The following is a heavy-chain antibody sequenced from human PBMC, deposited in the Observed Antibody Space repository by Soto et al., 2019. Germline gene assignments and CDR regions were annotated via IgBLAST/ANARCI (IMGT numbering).Heavy chain of an antibody. J-gene: IGHJ4*02. V-gene: IGHV3-64D*06. CDR1: GFTFSSYA. CDR3: VKGEYYYDSSGYYPFDY. Sequence: PGGSLRRSCSASGFTFSSYAVHWVRQAPGKGLEYVSSISTNGGSTHYADSVKGRFTISRDNSKNTQYLQMSSLRADDTAVYYCVKGEYYYDSSGYYPFDYWGQGTLVTVSS. CDR2: ISTNGGST. D-gene: IGHD3-22*01.